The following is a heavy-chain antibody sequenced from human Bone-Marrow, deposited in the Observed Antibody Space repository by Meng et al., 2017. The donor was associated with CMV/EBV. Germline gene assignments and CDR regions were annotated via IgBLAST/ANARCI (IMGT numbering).Heavy chain of an antibody. CDR1: GGSISSYY. J-gene: IGHJ4*02. D-gene: IGHD3-3*01. CDR2: IYYSGST. CDR3: AREPTRSGPIDY. Sequence: QWQLQEAGPGLVKPSETLSLTCAVSGGSISSYYWSWIRQPPGKGLEWIGYIYYSGSTNYNPSLKSRVTISVDTSKNQFSLKLSSVTAADTAVYYCAREPTRSGPIDYWGQGTLVTVSS. V-gene: IGHV4-59*01.